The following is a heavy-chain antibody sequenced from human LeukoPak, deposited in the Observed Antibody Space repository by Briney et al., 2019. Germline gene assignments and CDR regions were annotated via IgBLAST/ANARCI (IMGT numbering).Heavy chain of an antibody. CDR3: AREHSSWYTQNYYYYYMDV. CDR2: IYYSGST. CDR1: GGSISSYY. Sequence: SETLSLTCTVSGGSISSYYWSWIRQPPGKGLEWIGYIYYSGSTNYNPSLKSRVTISVDTSKNQFSLKLSSVTAADTAVYYCAREHSSWYTQNYYYYYMDVWGKGTTVTISS. D-gene: IGHD6-13*01. J-gene: IGHJ6*03. V-gene: IGHV4-59*01.